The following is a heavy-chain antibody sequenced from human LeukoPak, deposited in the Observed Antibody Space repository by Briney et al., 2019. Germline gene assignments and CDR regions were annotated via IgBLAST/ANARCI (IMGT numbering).Heavy chain of an antibody. CDR1: GFTFSSNA. V-gene: IGHV3-23*01. D-gene: IGHD6-19*01. CDR3: AKDSSGWYDYYYYMDV. Sequence: PGGSLRLSCAASGFTFSSNAMTWVRQAPGKGLECVSAITAGGDTTYYADSVKGRFTISRDNSKNTLYLQMNSLRAEDTAVYYSAKDSSGWYDYYYYMDVWGKGTTVTVSS. J-gene: IGHJ6*03. CDR2: ITAGGDTT.